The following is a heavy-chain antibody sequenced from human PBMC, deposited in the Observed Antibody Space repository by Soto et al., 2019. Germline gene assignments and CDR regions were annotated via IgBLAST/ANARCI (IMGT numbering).Heavy chain of an antibody. D-gene: IGHD4-17*01. CDR1: GGTFSSYA. Sequence: ASVKVSCKASGGTFSSYAISWVRQAPGQGLEWMGWMNPNSGNTGYAQKFQGRVTMTRNTSISTAYMELSSLRSEDTAVYYCARKNVYYGDYENFDYWGQGTLVTVSS. J-gene: IGHJ4*02. CDR2: MNPNSGNT. V-gene: IGHV1-8*02. CDR3: ARKNVYYGDYENFDY.